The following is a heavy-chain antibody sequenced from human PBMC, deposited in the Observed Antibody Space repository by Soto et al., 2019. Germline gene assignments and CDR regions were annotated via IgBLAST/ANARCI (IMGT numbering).Heavy chain of an antibody. CDR3: AKIPITIRLGMDV. J-gene: IGHJ6*02. D-gene: IGHD3-3*01. Sequence: PGGSLRLSCAASGFTFSAYSMNWVRQAPGKGLEWVSHITSSGGNIYYADSVKGRFTISRDNSKNTLYLQMNSLRAEDTAVYYCAKIPITIRLGMDVWGQGTTVTVSS. CDR2: ITSSGGNI. CDR1: GFTFSAYS. V-gene: IGHV3-23*01.